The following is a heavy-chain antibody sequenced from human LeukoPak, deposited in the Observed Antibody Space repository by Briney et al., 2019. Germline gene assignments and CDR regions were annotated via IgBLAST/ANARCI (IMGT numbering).Heavy chain of an antibody. D-gene: IGHD5-18*01. CDR3: ARQLWNYFDY. CDR1: GGSISSYY. V-gene: IGHV4-59*08. CDR2: IYYSGST. Sequence: PSETLSLTCTVSGGSISSYYWSWIRQPAGKGLEWIGYIYYSGSTNYNPSLKSRVTISVDTSKNQFSLKLSSVTAADTAVYYCARQLWNYFDYWGQGTLVTVSS. J-gene: IGHJ4*02.